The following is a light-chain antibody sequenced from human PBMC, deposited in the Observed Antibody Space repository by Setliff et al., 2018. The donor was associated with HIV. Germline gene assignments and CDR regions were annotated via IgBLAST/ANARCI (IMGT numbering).Light chain of an antibody. CDR3: TSYTTSSAPLV. V-gene: IGLV2-14*01. CDR2: EVS. J-gene: IGLJ1*01. CDR1: SSDIGTYNF. Sequence: QPALAQPASVSGSPGQSITISCTGSSSDIGTYNFVSWYQQYPNKAPKVVIYEVSVRPSGISNRFSGSKSGNTASLTISRLQPEDDADYYCTSYTTSSAPLVFGSGTSHRP.